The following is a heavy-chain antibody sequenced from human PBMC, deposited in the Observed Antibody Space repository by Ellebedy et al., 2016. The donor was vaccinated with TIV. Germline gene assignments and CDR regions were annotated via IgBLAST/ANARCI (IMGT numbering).Heavy chain of an antibody. CDR2: IYSSGST. J-gene: IGHJ4*02. D-gene: IGHD1-1*01. Sequence: MPSETLSPTCTISGGSISNSYWSFIRQPAGKGLEWIGRIYSSGSTNYNPSLESRITMSVDRSKNQFFLNLTSVTAADTAVYFCARDKSRVPTGIWGQGTLVTVSS. CDR3: ARDKSRVPTGI. CDR1: GGSISNSY. V-gene: IGHV4-4*07.